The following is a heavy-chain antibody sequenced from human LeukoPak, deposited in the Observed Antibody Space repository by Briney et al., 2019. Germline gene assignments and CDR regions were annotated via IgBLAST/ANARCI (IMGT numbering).Heavy chain of an antibody. CDR1: GFTFSSYA. D-gene: IGHD6-19*01. V-gene: IGHV3-23*01. CDR2: ISGSGGST. J-gene: IGHJ4*02. Sequence: GGSLRLSCAASGFTFSSYAMSWVRQAPGRGLEWVSAISGSGGSTYYADSVKGRFTISRDNAKNSLYLQMNSLRAEDTAVYYCARVEKRSSGWGWYFDYWGQGTLVTVSS. CDR3: ARVEKRSSGWGWYFDY.